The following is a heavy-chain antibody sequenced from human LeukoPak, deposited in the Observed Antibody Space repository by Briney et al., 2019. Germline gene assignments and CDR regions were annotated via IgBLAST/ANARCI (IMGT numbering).Heavy chain of an antibody. CDR1: GGSFSGYY. Sequence: PSETLSLTCAVYGGSFSGYYWSWIRQPPGKGLEWLGEINHSGSTNYNPSLKSRVTISVDTSKNQFSLKLSSVTAADTAVYYCARLKRITMIVVVTQRRSDAFDIWGQGTMVTVSS. CDR2: INHSGST. CDR3: ARLKRITMIVVVTQRRSDAFDI. V-gene: IGHV4-34*01. D-gene: IGHD3-22*01. J-gene: IGHJ3*02.